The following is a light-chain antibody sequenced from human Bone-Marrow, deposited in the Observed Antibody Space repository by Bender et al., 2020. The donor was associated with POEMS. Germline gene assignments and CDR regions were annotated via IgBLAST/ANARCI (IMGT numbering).Light chain of an antibody. J-gene: IGLJ1*01. CDR2: EVS. V-gene: IGLV2-8*01. CDR1: SSDVGGHNY. CDR3: SSSAGSNICSV. Sequence: QSALTQPASVSGSPGQSITISCTGTSSDVGGHNYVSWYQQHPGKAPKLMIYEVSKRPSGVPDRFSGSKSGNTASLTVSGLQAEDEADYYCSSSAGSNICSVFGTGTKVTVL.